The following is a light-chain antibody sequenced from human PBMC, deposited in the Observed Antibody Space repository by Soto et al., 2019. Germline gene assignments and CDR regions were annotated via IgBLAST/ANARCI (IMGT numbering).Light chain of an antibody. CDR2: EVS. J-gene: IGLJ1*01. V-gene: IGLV2-14*01. CDR3: SSYTSSSPPYV. Sequence: QSALTQPASVSGSPGQSITISCTGTSSDVGGYNYVSWYQQHPDKAPKLMIYEVSNRPSGVSNRFSGSKSGNTASLTISGLQAEDEADYYCSSYTSSSPPYVFGTGTKLTVL. CDR1: SSDVGGYNY.